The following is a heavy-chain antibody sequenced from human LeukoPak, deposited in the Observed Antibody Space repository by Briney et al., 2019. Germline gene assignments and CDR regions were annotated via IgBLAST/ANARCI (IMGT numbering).Heavy chain of an antibody. CDR3: AKDRGGPY. J-gene: IGHJ4*02. Sequence: GGSLRLSCAASGSTFSTYAFSWVRQAPGKGLDWVSAISGSGGSTYYADSVKGRFTISRDNSKNTLYLQMNSLRAEDTAVYYCAKDRGGPYWGQGTLVTVSS. CDR2: ISGSGGST. CDR1: GSTFSTYA. V-gene: IGHV3-23*01. D-gene: IGHD3-10*01.